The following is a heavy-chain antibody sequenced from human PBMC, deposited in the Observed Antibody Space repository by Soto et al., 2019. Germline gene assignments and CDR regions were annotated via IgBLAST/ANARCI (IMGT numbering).Heavy chain of an antibody. D-gene: IGHD6-19*01. CDR2: ISGSGGST. CDR3: AKGRRAVAARYYYYGMDV. Sequence: GGSLRLSCAASGFPFSTYAMSWVRQAPGKGLEWVSAISGSGGSTYYADSVKGRFTISRDNSKNTLYLQMNSLRAEDTAVYYCAKGRRAVAARYYYYGMDVWGQGTTVTVSS. CDR1: GFPFSTYA. V-gene: IGHV3-23*01. J-gene: IGHJ6*02.